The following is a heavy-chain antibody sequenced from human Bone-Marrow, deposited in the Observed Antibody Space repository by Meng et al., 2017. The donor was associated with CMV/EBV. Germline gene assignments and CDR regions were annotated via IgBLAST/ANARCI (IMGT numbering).Heavy chain of an antibody. CDR1: GFIFSSYA. D-gene: IGHD3-3*01. V-gene: IGHV3-30-3*01. J-gene: IGHJ6*02. CDR3: ARDAQHYDFWSGYVYYYGMDV. Sequence: GASLKISCAASGFIFSSYAMHWVRQAPGKGLEWVAVISYDGSNKYYADSVKGRFTISRDNSRNTLHLQMNSLRAEDTAVYYCARDAQHYDFWSGYVYYYGMDVWGQGTTVTVSS. CDR2: ISYDGSNK.